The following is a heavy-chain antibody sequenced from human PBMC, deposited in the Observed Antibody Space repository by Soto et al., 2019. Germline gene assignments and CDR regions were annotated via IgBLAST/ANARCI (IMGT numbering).Heavy chain of an antibody. CDR3: ARASSSWFNDPFDI. CDR2: MNPNSGNT. J-gene: IGHJ3*02. V-gene: IGHV1-8*01. D-gene: IGHD6-13*01. Sequence: ASVKVSCKASGYTFTSYDINWVRQATGQGLEWMGWMNPNSGNTGYAQKFQGRVTMTRNTSISTAYMELSSLRSEDTAVYYCARASSSWFNDPFDIWGQGTMVTVSS. CDR1: GYTFTSYD.